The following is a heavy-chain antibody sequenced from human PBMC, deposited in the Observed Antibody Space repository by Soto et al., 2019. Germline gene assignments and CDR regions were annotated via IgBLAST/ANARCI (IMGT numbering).Heavy chain of an antibody. CDR1: GGSISSYY. CDR3: ARARSYYYGSGTPYWFDH. V-gene: IGHV4-4*07. D-gene: IGHD3-10*01. Sequence: ASETLSLTCTVSGGSISSYYWSWIRQPAGKGLEWIGRIYTSGSTNYNPSLKSRVTMSVDTSKNQFSLKLSSVTAADTAVYYCARARSYYYGSGTPYWFDHWGQGSLVTASS. CDR2: IYTSGST. J-gene: IGHJ5*02.